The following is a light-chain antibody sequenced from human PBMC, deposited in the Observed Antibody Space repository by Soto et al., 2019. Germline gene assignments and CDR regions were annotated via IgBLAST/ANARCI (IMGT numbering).Light chain of an antibody. J-gene: IGKJ1*01. CDR2: GAS. CDR3: QQYSNWWT. V-gene: IGKV3-15*01. Sequence: EIVMTQSPATLSVSPGERATLSCRASQSVSSNLAWYQQKPGQAPRLLIYGASTRATGIPARFSGSGSGTEFTLTLSSLQSEDFAVYYCQQYSNWWTFGQGTKVEIK. CDR1: QSVSSN.